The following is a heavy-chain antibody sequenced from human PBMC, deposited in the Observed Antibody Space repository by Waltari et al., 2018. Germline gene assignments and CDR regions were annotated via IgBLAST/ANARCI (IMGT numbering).Heavy chain of an antibody. V-gene: IGHV3-23*01. D-gene: IGHD6-13*01. CDR1: GFPFSSSA. Sequence: EVQLLESGGGLVQPGGSLRLSCAASGFPFSSSAMIWVRQAPGKGLEWVSAISGSGGRTYYADSVKGRFTISRDNSKNTLYLQMNSLRAEDTAVYYCAKGAYSSSWCWYFDLWGRGTLVTVSS. CDR2: ISGSGGRT. CDR3: AKGAYSSSWCWYFDL. J-gene: IGHJ2*01.